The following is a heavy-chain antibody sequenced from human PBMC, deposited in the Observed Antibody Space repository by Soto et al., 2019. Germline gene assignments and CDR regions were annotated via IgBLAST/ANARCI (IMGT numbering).Heavy chain of an antibody. CDR3: AKDDPIGGQLLEFDP. V-gene: IGHV3-30*18. CDR2: ISYDGSNK. D-gene: IGHD2-2*01. J-gene: IGHJ5*02. CDR1: GFTFSSYG. Sequence: GGSLRLSCAASGFTFSSYGMHWVRQAPGKGLEWVAVISYDGSNKYYADSVKGRFTISRDNSKNTLYLQMNSLRAEDTAVYYCAKDDPIGGQLLEFDPWGQGTLVTVSS.